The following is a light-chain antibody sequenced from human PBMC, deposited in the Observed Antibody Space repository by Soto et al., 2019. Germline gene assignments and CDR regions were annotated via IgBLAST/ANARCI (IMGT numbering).Light chain of an antibody. CDR1: SSNIGAGYE. V-gene: IGLV1-40*01. Sequence: QSVLTQPPSVSEAPGQRVTISCTGSSSNIGAGYEEHWYQQVPGTAPKLLIYENNNRPSGVPDRFSGSKSGTSASLAITGLQAEDEAEYYSQSYDSSLSGYVFGTGTKLTVL. J-gene: IGLJ1*01. CDR3: QSYDSSLSGYV. CDR2: ENN.